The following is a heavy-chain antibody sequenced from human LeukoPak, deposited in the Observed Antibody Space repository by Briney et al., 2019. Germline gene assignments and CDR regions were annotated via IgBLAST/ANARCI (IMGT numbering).Heavy chain of an antibody. D-gene: IGHD1-7*01. CDR2: MNGEGTTI. CDR3: ATARNFRFEY. CDR1: GLTFRTTW. Sequence: GGSLRLSCATSGLTFRTTWMHWVRQAPGKGLMWVSRMNGEGTTIDYADSVKGRFTVSRDYAKNALFLQMNNLRTEDTALYFCATARNFRFEYWGQGSLVIVSA. J-gene: IGHJ4*02. V-gene: IGHV3-74*01.